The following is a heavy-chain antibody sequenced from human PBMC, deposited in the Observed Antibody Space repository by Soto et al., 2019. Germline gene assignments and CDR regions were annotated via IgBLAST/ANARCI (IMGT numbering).Heavy chain of an antibody. CDR3: AGLRRYAGSPIDY. V-gene: IGHV4-59*01. D-gene: IGHD2-15*01. CDR1: GGSIISGY. Sequence: PSETLSLTCTVSGGSIISGYWSWTRQPRGKGLEWIGYISYSGNTNYNPSLKSRVTMSVDTPKNQFSLRLSSVTTADTAVYYCAGLRRYAGSPIDYWGQGTLVTVSS. CDR2: ISYSGNT. J-gene: IGHJ4*02.